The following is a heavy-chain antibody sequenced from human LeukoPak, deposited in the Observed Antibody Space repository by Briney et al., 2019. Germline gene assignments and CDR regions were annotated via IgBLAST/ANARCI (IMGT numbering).Heavy chain of an antibody. D-gene: IGHD4-23*01. Sequence: GGSLRLSCAASGFTFDDYAMHWVRQAPGKGLVWVSRIKSDGSSASYADSVKGRFTISRDNAKNTLYLQMNSLRAEDTAVYYCARDLRTPSDTNIAIDYWGQGTLVTVSS. J-gene: IGHJ4*02. CDR1: GFTFDDYA. V-gene: IGHV3-74*01. CDR3: ARDLRTPSDTNIAIDY. CDR2: IKSDGSSA.